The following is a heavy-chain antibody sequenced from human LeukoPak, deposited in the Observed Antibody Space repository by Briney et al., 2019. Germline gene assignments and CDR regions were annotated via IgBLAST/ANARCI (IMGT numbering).Heavy chain of an antibody. D-gene: IGHD5-18*01. CDR1: GFTFTTYW. J-gene: IGHJ6*02. Sequence: GGSLRLSCAASGFTFTTYWMHWVRQAPGKGLVWVSHINSDGSITSYADSVKGRFTISRDNAKNTPYLQMNSLRAEDTAVYYCARDAVDTANAVWGQGTTVTVSS. V-gene: IGHV3-74*01. CDR2: INSDGSIT. CDR3: ARDAVDTANAV.